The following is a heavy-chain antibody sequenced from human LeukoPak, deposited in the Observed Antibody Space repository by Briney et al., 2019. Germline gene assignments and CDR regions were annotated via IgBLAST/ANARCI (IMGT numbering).Heavy chain of an antibody. J-gene: IGHJ4*02. V-gene: IGHV4-39*01. CDR3: ASGYDSSAYQPFIDY. CDR1: GGSISSSSYY. CDR2: IYYSGST. Sequence: SETMSLTCTVYGGSISSSSYYWGRIRQPPGKGLEWIVSIYYSGSTYYNPSRKSRVTISVETSKNQFSLKLRSVTAADTAVYYCASGYDSSAYQPFIDYWGQGTLVTVSS. D-gene: IGHD3-22*01.